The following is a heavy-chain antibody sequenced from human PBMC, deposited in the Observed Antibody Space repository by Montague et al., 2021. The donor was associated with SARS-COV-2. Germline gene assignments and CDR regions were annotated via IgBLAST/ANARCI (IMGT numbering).Heavy chain of an antibody. CDR2: VYWDDTQ. CDR3: AHSSIGYHNPTVLDY. Sequence: PALVIPTQTLTLTCTFFGLSLTTYGVAVGWIRQPPGKALEWLAFVYWDDTQRYSPSLKTRLTITKGTSKNQVVLTLIDVDPVDTATYYCAHSSIGYHNPTVLDYWGQGTLVTVSS. J-gene: IGHJ4*02. D-gene: IGHD5-18*01. CDR1: GLSLTTYGVA. V-gene: IGHV2-5*02.